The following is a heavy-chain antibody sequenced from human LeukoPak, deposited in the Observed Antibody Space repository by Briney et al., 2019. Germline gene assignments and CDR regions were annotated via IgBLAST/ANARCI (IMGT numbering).Heavy chain of an antibody. CDR3: ARDTYYYDSSGYYYGLFDY. CDR2: INPNSGGK. Sequence: ASVKVSCKASGYTFTGYYMHWVRQAPGQGLEWRGWINPNSGGKNYAQKFQGRVTMTRDTSISTAYMELSRLRSDDTAVYYCARDTYYYDSSGYYYGLFDYWGQGTLVTVSS. D-gene: IGHD3-22*01. J-gene: IGHJ4*02. V-gene: IGHV1-2*02. CDR1: GYTFTGYY.